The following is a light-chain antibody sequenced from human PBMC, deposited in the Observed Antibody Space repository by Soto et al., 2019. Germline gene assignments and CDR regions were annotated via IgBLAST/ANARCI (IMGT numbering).Light chain of an antibody. CDR2: AAS. CDR1: QSISTY. V-gene: IGKV1-39*01. CDR3: QQSYSAPPWT. Sequence: DIQMTQSPSSLSVSVGDRVTISCRASQSISTYLNWYQQKPGKAPRLLIYAASTVQTGVPPRFSGSGSWTDLTLTISSRRLYEIATYFCQQSYSAPPWTFGQGTKLEIK. J-gene: IGKJ1*01.